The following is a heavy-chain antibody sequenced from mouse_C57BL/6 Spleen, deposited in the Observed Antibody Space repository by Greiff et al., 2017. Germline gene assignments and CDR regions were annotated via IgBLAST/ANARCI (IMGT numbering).Heavy chain of an antibody. D-gene: IGHD1-1*01. CDR1: GYTFTSYW. Sequence: QVQLQQPGAELVMPGASVKLSCKASGYTFTSYWMHWVKQRPGHGLEWIGEIDPSDSYTNYNQKFKGKSTLTVDKSSSTAYRQLSSLTSEDYAGYYGARGLLRSVVGYFDYWGQGTTLTVSS. V-gene: IGHV1-69*01. CDR3: ARGLLRSVVGYFDY. J-gene: IGHJ2*01. CDR2: IDPSDSYT.